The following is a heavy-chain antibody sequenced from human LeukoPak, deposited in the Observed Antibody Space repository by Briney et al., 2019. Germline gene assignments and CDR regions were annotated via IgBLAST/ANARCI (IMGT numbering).Heavy chain of an antibody. Sequence: ASVKVSCKASGGTFSSYAINWVRQATGQGLEWMGWMNPNSGNTGYAQKFQGRVAMTRNTSISTAYMELSSLRSEDTAVYYCARVGFGAMIVVVSYYYYMDVWGKGTTVTVSS. CDR1: GGTFSSYA. V-gene: IGHV1-8*02. J-gene: IGHJ6*03. D-gene: IGHD3-22*01. CDR2: MNPNSGNT. CDR3: ARVGFGAMIVVVSYYYYMDV.